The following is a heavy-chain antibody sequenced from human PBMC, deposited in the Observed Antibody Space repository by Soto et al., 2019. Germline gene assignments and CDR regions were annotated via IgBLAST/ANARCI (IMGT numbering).Heavy chain of an antibody. D-gene: IGHD5-18*01. V-gene: IGHV5-10-1*01. CDR3: ARRDTAMVTSDYYYGMDV. J-gene: IGHJ6*02. CDR2: IDPSDSYT. CDR1: GYSFTSYW. Sequence: ESLKISCKGSGYSFTSYWISWVRQMPGKGLEWMGRIDPSDSYTNYSPSFQGHVTISADKSISTAYLQWSSLKASDTAMYYCARRDTAMVTSDYYYGMDVWGQGTTVTVSS.